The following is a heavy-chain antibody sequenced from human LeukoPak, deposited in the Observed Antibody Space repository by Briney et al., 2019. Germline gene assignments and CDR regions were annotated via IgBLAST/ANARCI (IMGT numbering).Heavy chain of an antibody. V-gene: IGHV3-7*01. J-gene: IGHJ4*02. D-gene: IGHD1-1*01. CDR1: GFTFSRYW. CDR2: IKEDGSEN. Sequence: GGSLRLSCAASGFTFSRYWMTWVRQAPGKGLEWVANIKEDGSENSYVGSVKGRSTISRDNAKNSLYLQLNSLRAEDTAVHFCARQRYSDYWGQGTLVTVSS. CDR3: ARQRYSDY.